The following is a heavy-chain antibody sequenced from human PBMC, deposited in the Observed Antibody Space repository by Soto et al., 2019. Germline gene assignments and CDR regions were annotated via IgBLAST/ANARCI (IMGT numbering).Heavy chain of an antibody. D-gene: IGHD3-9*01. Sequence: SETLSLTCTVSVVSITSYFWSCIRHTPGKGLDWIGSISFSGATYSNPSLKGRAALSVDTSENHLSLTLNSVTSADTAVYFCARARRDGSKRYFHFWGQADQFTVSS. CDR3: ARARRDGSKRYFHF. J-gene: IGHJ4*02. V-gene: IGHV4-59*01. CDR1: VVSITSYF. CDR2: ISFSGAT.